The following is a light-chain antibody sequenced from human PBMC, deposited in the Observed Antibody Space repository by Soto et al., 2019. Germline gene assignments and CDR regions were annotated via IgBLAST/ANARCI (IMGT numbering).Light chain of an antibody. CDR2: DVT. CDR3: SSYTSSSRYV. Sequence: QSALTQPASVSGSPGQSITISCTGTSSDVGDYNYVSWYQQHPGKAPKFMIYDVTIRPSGVSNRFSGSKSGNTASLTISGLQAEDDADYYCSSYTSSSRYVFGTGTKVTVL. J-gene: IGLJ1*01. CDR1: SSDVGDYNY. V-gene: IGLV2-14*01.